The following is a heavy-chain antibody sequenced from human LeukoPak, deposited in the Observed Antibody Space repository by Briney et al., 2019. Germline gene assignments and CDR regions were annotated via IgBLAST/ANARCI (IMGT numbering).Heavy chain of an antibody. CDR1: GGSISSGDYY. Sequence: SETLSLTCIVSGGSISSGDYYWSWNRLPPGKGLEWIGYIYYSGSTYYNPSLKSRVTISVDTSKNQFSLKLSSVTAADTAVYYCARIVGATIDYWGQRTLVTVSS. J-gene: IGHJ4*02. D-gene: IGHD1-26*01. V-gene: IGHV4-30-4*08. CDR3: ARIVGATIDY. CDR2: IYYSGST.